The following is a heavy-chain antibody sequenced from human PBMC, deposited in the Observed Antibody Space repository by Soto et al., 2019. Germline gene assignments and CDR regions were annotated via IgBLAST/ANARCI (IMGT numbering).Heavy chain of an antibody. CDR3: AKGTYYYDSSAYYGY. CDR2: ISGSGAST. J-gene: IGHJ4*02. Sequence: GGSLRLSCAASGFTVSSNYMSWVRQAPGKGLEWVSAISGSGASTYYADSVKGRFTISRDNSKNTLYLQMNSLRAEDTAVYYCAKGTYYYDSSAYYGYWGQGTLVTVSS. D-gene: IGHD3-22*01. V-gene: IGHV3-23*01. CDR1: GFTVSSNY.